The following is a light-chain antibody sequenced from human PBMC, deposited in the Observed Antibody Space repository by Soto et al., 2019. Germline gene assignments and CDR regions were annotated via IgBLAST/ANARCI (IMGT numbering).Light chain of an antibody. CDR1: SSDVGYYNY. Sequence: VLTEPASVSGSPGQSITISCTGTSSDVGYYNYVSWFQEHPGKAPKLMIYEVSNRPSGVANRFSGSKSGNTASLTISGLQAEDEADYYCSSYTASSTYVFGTGTKVTVL. CDR2: EVS. CDR3: SSYTASSTYV. J-gene: IGLJ1*01. V-gene: IGLV2-14*01.